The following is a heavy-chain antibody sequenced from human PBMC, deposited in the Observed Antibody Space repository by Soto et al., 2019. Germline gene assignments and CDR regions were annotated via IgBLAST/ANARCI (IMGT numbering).Heavy chain of an antibody. CDR2: IWYDGSNK. V-gene: IGHV3-33*01. D-gene: IGHD3-9*01. CDR3: ARANYDILTGYTRSSPYYYYYMDV. Sequence: VQLVESGGGVVQPGRSLRLSCAASGFTFSSYGMHWVRQAPGKGLEWVAVIWYDGSNKYYADSVKGRFTISRDNSKNTLYLQMNSLRAEDTAVYYCARANYDILTGYTRSSPYYYYYMDVWGKGTTVTVSS. CDR1: GFTFSSYG. J-gene: IGHJ6*03.